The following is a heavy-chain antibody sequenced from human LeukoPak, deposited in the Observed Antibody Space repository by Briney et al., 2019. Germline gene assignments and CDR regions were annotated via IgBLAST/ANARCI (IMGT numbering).Heavy chain of an antibody. V-gene: IGHV3-66*01. CDR2: IYSDGST. J-gene: IGHJ3*02. Sequence: GGSLRLSCAASGFNFNTYEMNWVRQAPGKGLEWVSVIYSDGSTYYADSVEGRFTISRDNSKNTLYLQMNSLRAEDTAVYYCARVRLWFGELFVGAFDIWGQGTMVTVSS. D-gene: IGHD3-10*01. CDR1: GFNFNTYE. CDR3: ARVRLWFGELFVGAFDI.